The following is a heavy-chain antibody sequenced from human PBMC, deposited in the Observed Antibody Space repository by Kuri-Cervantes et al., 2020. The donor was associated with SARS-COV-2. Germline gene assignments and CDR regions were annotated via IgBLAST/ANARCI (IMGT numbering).Heavy chain of an antibody. CDR1: GFNFSRTD. CDR2: ISYDGRKK. V-gene: IGHV3-30*18. CDR3: AKDVGYFGGMDV. Sequence: GESLKISCTASGFNFSRTDMHWVRQTPGRGLEWVAVISYDGRKKKCVPSGKGRFTISRDNSQNTLYLQVKSLKSEDTAIYYCAKDVGYFGGMDVWGQGTTVTVSS. D-gene: IGHD3-9*01. J-gene: IGHJ6*02.